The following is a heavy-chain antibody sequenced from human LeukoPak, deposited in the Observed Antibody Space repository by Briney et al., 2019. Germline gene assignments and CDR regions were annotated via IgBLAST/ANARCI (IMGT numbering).Heavy chain of an antibody. CDR3: SYGGNFFDY. V-gene: IGHV3-30*02. CDR2: SRYNCIET. CDR1: GFNFSSFS. Sequence: GGSLTLSCAASGFNFSSFSMHRVSQAPATGLESVASSRYNCIETNFADSVKGRFTLSRDNSKNTLYLQINSPRGDDSGVYARSYGGNFFDYWGQGTLVTVSS. J-gene: IGHJ4*02. D-gene: IGHD4-23*01.